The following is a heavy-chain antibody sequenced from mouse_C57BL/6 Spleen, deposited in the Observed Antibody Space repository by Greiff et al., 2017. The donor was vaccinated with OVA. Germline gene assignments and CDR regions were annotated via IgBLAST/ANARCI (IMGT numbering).Heavy chain of an antibody. D-gene: IGHD1-1*01. CDR1: GYTFTSYW. V-gene: IGHV1-61*01. J-gene: IGHJ2*01. Sequence: VQLQQPGAELVRPGSSVKLSCKASGYTFTSYWMDWVKQRPGQGLEWIGNIYPSDSETHYNQKFKDKATLTVDKSSSTAYMQLSSLTSEDSAVYYCARKYYGSSPYFDYWGQGTTLTVSS. CDR2: IYPSDSET. CDR3: ARKYYGSSPYFDY.